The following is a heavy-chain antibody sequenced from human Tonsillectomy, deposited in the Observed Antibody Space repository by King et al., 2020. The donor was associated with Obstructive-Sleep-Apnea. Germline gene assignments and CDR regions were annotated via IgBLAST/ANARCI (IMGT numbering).Heavy chain of an antibody. J-gene: IGHJ4*02. CDR1: GYTFTSYS. CDR2: MTVFNGDA. CDR3: ARDSDGRGYFDY. D-gene: IGHD5-24*01. Sequence: QLVQSGAEVKKPGASVKVSCRASGYTFTSYSLGWVRQAPGQGLEWMGWMTVFNGDAIYAQTLQGRVTLTTDTSTNTAYMELRSLASDDTAVYYCARDSDGRGYFDYWGQGTLVTVSS. V-gene: IGHV1-18*04.